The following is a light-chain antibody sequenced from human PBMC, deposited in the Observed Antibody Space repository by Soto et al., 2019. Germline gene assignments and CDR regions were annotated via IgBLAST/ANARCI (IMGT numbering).Light chain of an antibody. CDR1: SSNIGSNN. CDR3: AAWDDSLNGSYV. Sequence: QSVLTQPPSASGTPGQRVTISCSGSSSNIGSNNVNCYQQLPGTAPKLLIYSNNQRPSGVPDRFSGSKSGTSASLAISGLQSEDEADYYCAAWDDSLNGSYVFGTGNKLTVL. J-gene: IGLJ1*01. V-gene: IGLV1-44*01. CDR2: SNN.